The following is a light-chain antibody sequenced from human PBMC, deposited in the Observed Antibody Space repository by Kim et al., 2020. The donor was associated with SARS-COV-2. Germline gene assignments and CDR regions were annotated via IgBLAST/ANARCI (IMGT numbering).Light chain of an antibody. CDR3: QQYDASPYT. J-gene: IGKJ2*01. CDR2: GSA. V-gene: IGKV3-20*01. CDR1: QRLSFGY. Sequence: EILLTQSPGTLSLSPGERATLSCRASQRLSFGYLAWYQQKPGQAPRLLIYGSASRATGIPDKFTGSGSGTDFALTISRLEPEDFAVYYCQQYDASPYTFGLGTKVDIK.